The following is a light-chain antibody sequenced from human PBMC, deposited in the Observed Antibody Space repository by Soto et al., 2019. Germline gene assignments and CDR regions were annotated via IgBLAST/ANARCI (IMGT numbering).Light chain of an antibody. CDR2: DVS. V-gene: IGLV2-14*03. Sequence: QSALTQPASVSGSPGQSITISCTGTSSDVGGYNYVSWYQQHLGKVPKLIIHDVSNRPSGVSDRFSGSKSGNTASLTISGLQAEDEADYYCGSYTTSSTDVFGTGTKVTVL. CDR3: GSYTTSSTDV. CDR1: SSDVGGYNY. J-gene: IGLJ1*01.